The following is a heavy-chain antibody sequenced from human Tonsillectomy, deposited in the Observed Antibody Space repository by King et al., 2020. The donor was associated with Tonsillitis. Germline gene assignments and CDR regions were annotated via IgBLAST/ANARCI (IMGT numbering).Heavy chain of an antibody. CDR3: TRGGCDYESGHLNRSPLDY. Sequence: VQLVESGAEVKKPGASVKVSCKASGYSFLNYDINWVRQAPGQGLEWMAWMNPNSLRTGYARRLQGRVTLTRDTSITTAYMELRGLTSEDTAIYYCTRGGCDYESGHLNRSPLDYWGQGTLVSVSS. D-gene: IGHD4/OR15-4a*01. CDR1: GYSFLNYD. CDR2: MNPNSLRT. J-gene: IGHJ4*02. V-gene: IGHV1-8*02.